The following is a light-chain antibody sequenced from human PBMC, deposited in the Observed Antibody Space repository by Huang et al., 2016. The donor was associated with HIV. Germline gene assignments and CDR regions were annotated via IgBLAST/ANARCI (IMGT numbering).Light chain of an antibody. J-gene: IGKJ1*01. CDR1: QSIGSK. CDR3: QQYNDWPRT. Sequence: IVMTQSPGTLSVSPGEGATLSCRASQSIGSKLAWYQQKPGQAPRLFISNASTRATGIPARFSGSGSGTEFTLTISSLQSEDFAVYYCQQYNDWPRTFGQGTKVEIK. CDR2: NAS. V-gene: IGKV3-15*01.